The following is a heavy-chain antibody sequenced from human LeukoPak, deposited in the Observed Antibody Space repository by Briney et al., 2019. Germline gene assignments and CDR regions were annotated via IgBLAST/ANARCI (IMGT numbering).Heavy chain of an antibody. CDR1: GFTFSSYS. CDR3: ASYCSSTSCYYSRY. Sequence: GGSLRLSCAASGFTFSSYSMNWVRQAPGKGLEWVANIKQDGSEKYYVDSVKGRFTISRDNAKNSLYLQMNSLRAEDTAVYYCASYCSSTSCYYSRYWGQGTLVTVSS. CDR2: IKQDGSEK. J-gene: IGHJ4*02. V-gene: IGHV3-7*01. D-gene: IGHD2-2*01.